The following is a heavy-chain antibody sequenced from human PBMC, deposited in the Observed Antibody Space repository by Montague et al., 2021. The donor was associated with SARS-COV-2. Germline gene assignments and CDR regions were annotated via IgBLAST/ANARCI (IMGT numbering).Heavy chain of an antibody. D-gene: IGHD6-13*01. CDR1: GASITSTTYY. V-gene: IGHV4-39*07. CDR2: IYYSGST. J-gene: IGHJ4*02. Sequence: SETLSLTCAVSGASITSTTYYWGWIRQPPGKGLEWIGSIYYSGSTYYNPSLKSRVTMSLDTSKNQFSLNLTSVTAADTAVYYCAREPPYSSNFASFDYWGQGALVSVSS. CDR3: AREPPYSSNFASFDY.